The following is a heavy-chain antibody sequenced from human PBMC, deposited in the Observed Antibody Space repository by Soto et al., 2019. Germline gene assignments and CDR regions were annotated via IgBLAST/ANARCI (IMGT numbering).Heavy chain of an antibody. V-gene: IGHV1-18*01. Sequence: QDQLVQSGVEVKKPGASVKVSCKASGYSFTNYGITWVRQAPGQGIEWMGWISAYNGNTNYAQKFQGRGTMTTDASKSTVYLELRSLRSDDTAVYYCARDRGVAPPVAGNTHYYYDMYVWGKGTTVTVSS. CDR2: ISAYNGNT. CDR1: GYSFTNYG. J-gene: IGHJ6*03. D-gene: IGHD6-19*01. CDR3: ARDRGVAPPVAGNTHYYYDMYV.